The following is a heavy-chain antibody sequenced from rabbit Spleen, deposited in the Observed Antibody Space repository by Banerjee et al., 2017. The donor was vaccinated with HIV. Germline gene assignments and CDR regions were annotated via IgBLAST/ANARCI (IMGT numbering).Heavy chain of an antibody. CDR2: INTFSGRG. J-gene: IGHJ4*01. CDR3: AKDLPGAIGWNFDL. D-gene: IGHD3-1*01. Sequence: QSLEESGGDLVKPGASLTLTCTASGFSFSRGYYMCWVRQAPGKGLEWIASINTFSGRGVYATWANGRFTISRASSTTVALQMTSLTAADTATYFCAKDLPGAIGWNFDLWGPGTLVTVS. CDR1: GFSFSRGYY. V-gene: IGHV1S40*01.